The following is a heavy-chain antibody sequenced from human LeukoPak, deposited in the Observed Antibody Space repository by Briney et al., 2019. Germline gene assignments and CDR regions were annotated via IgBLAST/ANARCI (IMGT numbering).Heavy chain of an antibody. CDR2: INHSGST. D-gene: IGHD5-18*01. J-gene: IGHJ5*02. CDR3: ARKSQLWLKCWFDP. V-gene: IGHV4-34*01. Sequence: SETLSLTCAVYGGAFSGYYWSWIRQPPGRGLEWIGEINHSGSTIYNPSLKSRVTISVDTSKNQFSLKLSSVTAADTAVYYCARKSQLWLKCWFDPWGQGTLVTVSS. CDR1: GGAFSGYY.